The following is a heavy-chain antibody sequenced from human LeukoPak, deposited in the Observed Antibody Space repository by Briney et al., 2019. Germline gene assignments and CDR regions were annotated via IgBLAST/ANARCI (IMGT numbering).Heavy chain of an antibody. J-gene: IGHJ6*03. CDR1: GYSFTSYW. CDR2: IYPGDSDT. CDR3: ARQFQGGWGLYYYMDV. D-gene: IGHD3-16*01. Sequence: GESLKISCKGSGYSFTSYWIGWVRRMPGKGLEWMGIIYPGDSDTRYSPSFQGQVTISADKSISTAYLQWSSLKASDTAMYYCARQFQGGWGLYYYMDVWGKGTTVTVSS. V-gene: IGHV5-51*01.